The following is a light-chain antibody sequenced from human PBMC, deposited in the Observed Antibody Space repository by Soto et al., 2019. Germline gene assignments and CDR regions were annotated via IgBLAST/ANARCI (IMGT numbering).Light chain of an antibody. CDR1: QSVSSD. V-gene: IGKV3-15*01. Sequence: ILMTQSPATLSVSPGERATLSCRASQSVSSDLAWYQQKPGQAPRLLIYAASTRATGIPGRFSGSGSGTEFTLTISSLQSEDFAVYFCQQYNNWPQTFGQGTKLEIK. J-gene: IGKJ2*01. CDR2: AAS. CDR3: QQYNNWPQT.